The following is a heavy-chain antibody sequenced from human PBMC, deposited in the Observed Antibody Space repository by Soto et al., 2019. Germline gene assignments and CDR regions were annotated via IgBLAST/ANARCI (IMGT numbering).Heavy chain of an antibody. CDR2: IYYTGIT. V-gene: IGHV4-59*08. J-gene: IGHJ6*03. CDR1: GGSINSYY. CDR3: ASTSSSWYYYYMDV. Sequence: SETLSLTCTVSGGSINSYYWSWIRQSPGKGMEWIGFIYYTGITKYSPSLQSRVAISVDTSKKQFPLKLSSVTAADTAVYYCASTSSSWYYYYMDVWGKGTTVTVSS. D-gene: IGHD6-6*01.